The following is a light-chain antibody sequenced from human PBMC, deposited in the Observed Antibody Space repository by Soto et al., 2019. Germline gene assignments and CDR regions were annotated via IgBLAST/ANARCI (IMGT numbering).Light chain of an antibody. J-gene: IGKJ4*01. Sequence: EIVLTQSPATLSLYPGERATLSCRASQSVSSYLAWYQQKPGQAPRLLIYDASNRATGIPARFSGSGSGTDFTLTISILEPEDFAVYYCQQRSNWPWPTFGGGTKVDIK. CDR2: DAS. CDR3: QQRSNWPWPT. CDR1: QSVSSY. V-gene: IGKV3-11*01.